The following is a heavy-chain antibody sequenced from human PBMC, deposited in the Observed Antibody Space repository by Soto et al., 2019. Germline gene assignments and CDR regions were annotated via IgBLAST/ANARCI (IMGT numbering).Heavy chain of an antibody. Sequence: GGSLRLSCAASGFSFSSHGMHWVRQAPGKGLEWISTIGSTGAVTSYADSVKGRFTISRDNTKNTVYLQMNGLRADDTAIYYCAKPFGTMWYYHYFMDVWGKGTTVTVSS. CDR3: AKPFGTMWYYHYFMDV. J-gene: IGHJ6*03. CDR2: IGSTGAVT. CDR1: GFSFSSHG. D-gene: IGHD1-1*01. V-gene: IGHV3-23*01.